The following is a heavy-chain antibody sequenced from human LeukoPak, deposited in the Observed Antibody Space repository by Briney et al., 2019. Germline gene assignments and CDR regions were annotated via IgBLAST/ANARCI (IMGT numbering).Heavy chain of an antibody. Sequence: PSETLSLTCTVSGGSLISYYWSWIRQPPGKGLEWIGYIYYSGSTNYNPSLKSRVTISVDTSKNQFSLKLSSVTAADTAVYYCANQEKDGYSYFDYWGQGTLVTVSS. CDR3: ANQEKDGYSYFDY. J-gene: IGHJ4*02. V-gene: IGHV4-59*01. CDR2: IYYSGST. D-gene: IGHD5-24*01. CDR1: GGSLISYY.